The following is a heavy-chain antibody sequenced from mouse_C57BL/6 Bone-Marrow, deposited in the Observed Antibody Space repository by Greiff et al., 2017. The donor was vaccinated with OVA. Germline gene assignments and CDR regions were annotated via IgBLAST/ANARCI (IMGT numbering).Heavy chain of an antibody. J-gene: IGHJ3*01. V-gene: IGHV5-16*01. CDR2: INYDGSST. D-gene: IGHD2-5*01. CDR3: ARVTYYSNPWFAY. Sequence: EVMLVESEGGLVQPGSSMKLSCTASGFTFSDYYMAWVRQVPEKGLEWVANINYDGSSTYYLDSLKSRFIISRDNAKNILYLQMSSLKSEDTATYYCARVTYYSNPWFAYWGQGTLVTVSA. CDR1: GFTFSDYY.